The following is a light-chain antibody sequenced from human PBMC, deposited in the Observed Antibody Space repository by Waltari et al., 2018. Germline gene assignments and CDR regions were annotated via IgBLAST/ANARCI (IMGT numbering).Light chain of an antibody. Sequence: DIQLTQSPSFLSASVGDRVTITCRASQGISCYLAWYQQKPGEAPKLLISAASTLQSGVPSRFSGSGSGTEFTLTISSLQPEDFATYYCQQLNSFPYTFGQGTKLDIK. CDR1: QGISCY. V-gene: IGKV1-9*01. CDR3: QQLNSFPYT. J-gene: IGKJ2*01. CDR2: AAS.